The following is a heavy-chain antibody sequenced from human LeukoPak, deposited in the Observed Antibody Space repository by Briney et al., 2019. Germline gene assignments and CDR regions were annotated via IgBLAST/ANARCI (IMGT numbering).Heavy chain of an antibody. V-gene: IGHV4-39*01. J-gene: IGHJ4*02. CDR2: VYYSGST. CDR3: ARHRAVSVVGNFYFDY. Sequence: SETLSLTCTVSGGSISSSSYYWGWIRQPPGKGLEWIGSVYYSGSTYYNPSLKSRVTISVDTSKNQFSLKLSSVTAADTAVYYCARHRAVSVVGNFYFDYWGQGTLVTVSS. CDR1: GGSISSSSYY. D-gene: IGHD1-26*01.